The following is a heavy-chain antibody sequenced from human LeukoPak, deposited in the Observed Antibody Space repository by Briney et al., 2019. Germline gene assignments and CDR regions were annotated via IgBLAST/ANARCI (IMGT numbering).Heavy chain of an antibody. V-gene: IGHV3-23*01. Sequence: GSLRLSCTASGFSFSSYALSWVRQVPGKGLEWVSGISGSGGSTVYTGSVEGRFTISRDNSKTTVYLQMNSVRDEDTAVYYCAKDAHGGSGDYSWGTFDYWGQGTLVAVSS. CDR3: AKDAHGGSGDYSWGTFDY. J-gene: IGHJ4*02. CDR1: GFSFSSYA. CDR2: ISGSGGST. D-gene: IGHD3-10*01.